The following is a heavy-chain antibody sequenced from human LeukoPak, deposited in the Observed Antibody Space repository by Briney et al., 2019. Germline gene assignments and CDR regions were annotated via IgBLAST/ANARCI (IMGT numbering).Heavy chain of an antibody. CDR3: ARQGPVWFGELLPFDP. D-gene: IGHD3-10*01. V-gene: IGHV4-39*01. CDR1: GGSISSSSYY. Sequence: SETLSLTCTVSGGSISSSSYYWGWIPQPPGKGLEWIGSIYYSGSTYYNPSLKSRVTISVDTSKNQFSLKLSSVTAADTAVYYCARQGPVWFGELLPFDPWGQGTLVTVSS. J-gene: IGHJ5*02. CDR2: IYYSGST.